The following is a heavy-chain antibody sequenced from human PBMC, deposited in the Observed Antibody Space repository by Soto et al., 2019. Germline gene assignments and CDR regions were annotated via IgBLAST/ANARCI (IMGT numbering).Heavy chain of an antibody. Sequence: QVQLVESGGGVVQPGRSLRLSCAASGFTFSSYGMHWVRQAPGKGLEWVAVISYDGSNKYYADSVKSRFTIYRDNSKNTLYLQMNSLRAEDTAVYYCAKDAHRYCSGGSCYYFDYWGQGTLVTVSS. J-gene: IGHJ4*02. CDR1: GFTFSSYG. V-gene: IGHV3-30*18. D-gene: IGHD2-15*01. CDR2: ISYDGSNK. CDR3: AKDAHRYCSGGSCYYFDY.